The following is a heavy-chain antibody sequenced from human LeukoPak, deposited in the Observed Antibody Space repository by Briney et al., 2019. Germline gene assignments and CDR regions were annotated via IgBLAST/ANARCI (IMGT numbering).Heavy chain of an antibody. CDR3: ARDPGSIVVVPAAIRFDY. CDR2: IRSSSSYI. J-gene: IGHJ4*02. CDR1: GFTFSSYS. D-gene: IGHD2-2*01. Sequence: GGSLRLSCAASGFTFSSYSMNWVRQAPGKGLEWVSSIRSSSSYIYYADSVKGRFTISRDNAKNSLYLQMNSLRAEDTAVYYCARDPGSIVVVPAAIRFDYWGQGTLVTVSS. V-gene: IGHV3-21*01.